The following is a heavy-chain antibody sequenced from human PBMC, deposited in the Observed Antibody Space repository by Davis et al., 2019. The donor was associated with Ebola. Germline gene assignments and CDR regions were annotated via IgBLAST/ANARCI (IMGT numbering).Heavy chain of an antibody. J-gene: IGHJ4*02. Sequence: SVKVSCKASGGTFSSYAISWVRQAPGQGLEWMGGIIPIFGSANYAQKFQGRVTITADKSTSTAYMELRSLRSDDTAVYYCARDLYVTAPGDYWGQGTLVTVSS. V-gene: IGHV1-69*06. D-gene: IGHD2/OR15-2a*01. CDR1: GGTFSSYA. CDR3: ARDLYVTAPGDY. CDR2: IIPIFGSA.